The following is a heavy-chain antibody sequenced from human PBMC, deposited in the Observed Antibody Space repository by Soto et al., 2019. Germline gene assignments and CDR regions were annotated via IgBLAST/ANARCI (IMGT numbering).Heavy chain of an antibody. CDR3: ARHGGRPSGGIYH. Sequence: QVQMVQSGAEVKKPGSSVKVSCKASGGTFSSYSINWVRQAPGQGLEWMGAIIPIFGTANYPQKFQGRVTITAAECTSTAYMELSSLRSEETAVYYCARHGGRPSGGIYHWGQGAVVTVS. CDR2: IIPIFGTA. V-gene: IGHV1-69*01. CDR1: GGTFSSYS. D-gene: IGHD1-26*01. J-gene: IGHJ5*02.